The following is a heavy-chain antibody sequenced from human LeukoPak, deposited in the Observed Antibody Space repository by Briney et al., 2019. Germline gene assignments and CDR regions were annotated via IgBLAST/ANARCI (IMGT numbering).Heavy chain of an antibody. Sequence: PSQTLSLTCAVSGGSISSGGYSWSWIRQPPGRGLEGIGYIYHSGSTYYNPSLKSRVTISVARSKSQFSLKLSSVTAADTAVYYCARHMVVVDGRAFDIWGPGTMVTVSS. CDR3: ARHMVVVDGRAFDI. CDR2: IYHSGST. V-gene: IGHV4-30-2*01. J-gene: IGHJ3*02. CDR1: GGSISSGGYS. D-gene: IGHD2-2*01.